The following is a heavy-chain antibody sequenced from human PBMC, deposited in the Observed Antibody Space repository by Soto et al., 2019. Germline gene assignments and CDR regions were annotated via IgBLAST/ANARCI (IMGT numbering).Heavy chain of an antibody. D-gene: IGHD1-7*01. Sequence: SETLSLTCAVSGGSFTSNNWWTRVRQPPGQGLEWIGEIYRTGSTNYNPSLKSRVTISLDKSENQFSLKVTSLTAADTAVYYCASRDPGTSVDYWGQGTLVTVSS. CDR2: IYRTGST. CDR1: GGSFTSNNW. CDR3: ASRDPGTSVDY. V-gene: IGHV4-4*02. J-gene: IGHJ4*02.